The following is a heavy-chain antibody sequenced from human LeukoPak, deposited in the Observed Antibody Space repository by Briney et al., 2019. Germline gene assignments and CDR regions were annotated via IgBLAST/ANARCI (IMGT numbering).Heavy chain of an antibody. CDR2: IYHSGST. CDR1: GGSISSGGYS. J-gene: IGHJ6*04. D-gene: IGHD3-16*01. V-gene: IGHV4-30-2*01. Sequence: SQTLSLTCAVSGGSISSGGYSWSWIRQPPGKGLEWIGYIYHSGSTYYNPSLKSRVTISVDRSKNQFSLKLSSVTAADTAVYYCARGGHEGYYYYGMDVWGKGTRSPSPQ. CDR3: ARGGHEGYYYYGMDV.